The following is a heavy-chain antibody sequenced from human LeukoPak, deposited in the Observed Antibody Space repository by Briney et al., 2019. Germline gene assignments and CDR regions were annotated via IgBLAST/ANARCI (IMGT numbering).Heavy chain of an antibody. CDR2: ISGSGGST. CDR1: GFIFSSYA. Sequence: GGSLRLSCAASGFIFSSYAMSWVRQAPGKGLEWVSAISGSGGSTYYADSVKGRFTISRDNSKNTLYLQMNSLRAEDTAVYYCAKDQYWDCTTTSCYFHYWGQGALVTVSS. V-gene: IGHV3-23*01. J-gene: IGHJ4*02. D-gene: IGHD2-2*01. CDR3: AKDQYWDCTTTSCYFHY.